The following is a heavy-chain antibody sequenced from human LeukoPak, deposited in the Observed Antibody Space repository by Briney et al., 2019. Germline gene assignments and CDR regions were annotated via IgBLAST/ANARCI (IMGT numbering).Heavy chain of an antibody. D-gene: IGHD2-2*01. V-gene: IGHV5-51*01. CDR2: IYPGDSDT. CDR3: ARRRYCTDTSCYAGVDGFDI. Sequence: EESLKISCKASGYSFTNYWVGWVRQMPGKGLEWMGIIYPGDSDTRYRPSFQGQVTISADKSISTAYLQWGSLKASDTAMYYCARRRYCTDTSCYAGVDGFDIWGQGTVVTVSS. CDR1: GYSFTNYW. J-gene: IGHJ3*02.